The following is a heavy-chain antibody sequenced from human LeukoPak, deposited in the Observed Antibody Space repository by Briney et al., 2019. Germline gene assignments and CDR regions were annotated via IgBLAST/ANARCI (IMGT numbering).Heavy chain of an antibody. CDR2: IYPSDYNT. Sequence: GESLKISCKGSGYSFTTYWIGWVRQMPGKGLEWMGIIYPSDYNTAYSPSFQGQVTTSADKSISTAYLQWHSLKASDTAMYYCARLFWSAVSCYVDYWGQGTLVTVAS. CDR1: GYSFTTYW. CDR3: ARLFWSAVSCYVDY. J-gene: IGHJ4*02. D-gene: IGHD2-15*01. V-gene: IGHV5-51*01.